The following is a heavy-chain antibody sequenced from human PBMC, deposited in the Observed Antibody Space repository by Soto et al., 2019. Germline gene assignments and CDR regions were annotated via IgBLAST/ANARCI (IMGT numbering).Heavy chain of an antibody. D-gene: IGHD6-6*01. CDR1: GFTFSSYG. Sequence: QVQLVESGGGVVQPGRSLRLSCAASGFTFSSYGMHWVRQAPGKGLEWVAVIWYDGSNKYYADSVKGRFTISRDNSKNTLYLQMNSLRAEDTAVYYCARDPIAARYDYYYMDVWGKGTTVTVSS. CDR2: IWYDGSNK. CDR3: ARDPIAARYDYYYMDV. J-gene: IGHJ6*03. V-gene: IGHV3-33*01.